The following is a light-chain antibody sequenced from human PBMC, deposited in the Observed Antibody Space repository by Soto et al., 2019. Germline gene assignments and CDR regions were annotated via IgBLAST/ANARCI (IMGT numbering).Light chain of an antibody. CDR1: SSDVGGYNY. CDR3: SSYAGSSSV. J-gene: IGLJ1*01. V-gene: IGLV2-8*01. CDR2: EVN. Sequence: QSVLTQPPSASGSPGQSVAISCTGTSSDVGGYNYVSWYQQHPGKAPKLMIYEVNKRPSGVPDRFSGFKSGNTASLTVSGLQAKDEADYYCSSYAGSSSVFGTGTKVTVL.